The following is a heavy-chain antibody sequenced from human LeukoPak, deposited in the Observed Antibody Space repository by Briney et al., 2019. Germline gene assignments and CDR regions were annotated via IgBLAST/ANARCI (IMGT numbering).Heavy chain of an antibody. D-gene: IGHD3-3*01. V-gene: IGHV1-18*01. Sequence: ASVKVSCKASGYTFTSYGISWVRQAPGQGLEWMGWISAYNGNTNYAQKLQGRVTMTTDTSTSTAYMELRSLRSDDTAVYYCARVWFGVVMGADGMDVWGQGTTVTVSS. CDR3: ARVWFGVVMGADGMDV. CDR2: ISAYNGNT. CDR1: GYTFTSYG. J-gene: IGHJ6*02.